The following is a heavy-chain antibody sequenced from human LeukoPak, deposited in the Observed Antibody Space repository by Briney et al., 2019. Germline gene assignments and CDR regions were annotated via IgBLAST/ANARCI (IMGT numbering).Heavy chain of an antibody. CDR3: ARVRIAGNYYYYYMDV. J-gene: IGHJ6*03. CDR2: IIPILGTA. CDR1: GGTFSSYA. D-gene: IGHD6-13*01. V-gene: IGHV1-69*10. Sequence: ASVKVSCKASGGTFSSYAISWVRQAPGQGLEWMGGIIPILGTANYAQKFQGRVTITADKSTSTAYMELSSLRSEDTAVYYCARVRIAGNYYYYYMDVWGKGTTVTVSS.